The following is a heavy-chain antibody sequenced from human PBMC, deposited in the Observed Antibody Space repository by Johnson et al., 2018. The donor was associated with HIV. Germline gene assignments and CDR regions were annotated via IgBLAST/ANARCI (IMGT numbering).Heavy chain of an antibody. CDR2: IFSVGNA. CDR3: AKALGWELSI. J-gene: IGHJ3*02. V-gene: IGHV3-66*02. D-gene: IGHD1-26*01. Sequence: MLLVESGGGLVQPGGSLRLSCAASGITVSSNYMSWVRQAPGKGLEWVSVIFSVGNAYYADSVKGRFTISRDNSKNTLYLQMNSLRAEDTAVYYCAKALGWELSIWGQGTMVTVSS. CDR1: GITVSSNY.